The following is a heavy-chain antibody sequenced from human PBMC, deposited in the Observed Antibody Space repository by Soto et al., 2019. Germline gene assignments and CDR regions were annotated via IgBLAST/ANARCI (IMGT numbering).Heavy chain of an antibody. CDR2: IWYDGSNR. Sequence: QVQLVESGGGVVQPGRSLRLSCAASGFTFSSYGMHWVRQAPGKGLGWVAVIWYDGSNRYYADSVKGRFTISRDNSKNTLYLQMNSLRAEDTAVYYCARDRGYSYGWVFDYWGQGTLVTVSS. J-gene: IGHJ4*02. CDR1: GFTFSSYG. V-gene: IGHV3-33*01. CDR3: ARDRGYSYGWVFDY. D-gene: IGHD5-18*01.